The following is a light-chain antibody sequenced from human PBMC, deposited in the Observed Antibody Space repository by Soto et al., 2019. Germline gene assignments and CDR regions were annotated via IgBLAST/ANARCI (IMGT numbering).Light chain of an antibody. CDR1: HIGGKS. CDR3: GTWYISLSAVV. Sequence: SYELTQPPSVSVAPGQTARITCGGDHIGGKSVHWYQQKPGQAPLLVVYDDADRPSGIPERFSGSNSDNTATLTIGRVEAGDEADYYCGTWYISLSAVVFGGGTKLTVL. V-gene: IGLV3-21*02. J-gene: IGLJ3*02. CDR2: DDA.